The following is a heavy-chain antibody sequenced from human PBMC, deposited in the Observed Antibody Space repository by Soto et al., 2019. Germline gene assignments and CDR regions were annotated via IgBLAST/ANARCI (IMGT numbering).Heavy chain of an antibody. CDR1: GYSFTSYW. CDR3: ARHFDYYGDHVNYFDY. D-gene: IGHD4-17*01. Sequence: PGESLKISCKGSGYSFTSYWIGWVRQMPGKGLEWMGIIYPGDSDTRYSPSFQGQVAISADKSISTAYLQWSSLKASDTAMYYCARHFDYYGDHVNYFDYWGQGTLVTVSS. V-gene: IGHV5-51*01. CDR2: IYPGDSDT. J-gene: IGHJ4*02.